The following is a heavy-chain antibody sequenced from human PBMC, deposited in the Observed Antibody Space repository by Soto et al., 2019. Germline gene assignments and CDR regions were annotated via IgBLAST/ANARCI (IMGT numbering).Heavy chain of an antibody. Sequence: ASVKVSCKASGYTFTSYDINWVRQAPGQGLEWMGIINPSGGSTSYAQKFQGRVTVTRDTSTSTVYMELSSLRSEDTAVYYCARDHSSSWLGPHSWFDPWGQGTLVTVSS. V-gene: IGHV1-46*01. J-gene: IGHJ5*02. CDR3: ARDHSSSWLGPHSWFDP. D-gene: IGHD6-13*01. CDR2: INPSGGST. CDR1: GYTFTSYD.